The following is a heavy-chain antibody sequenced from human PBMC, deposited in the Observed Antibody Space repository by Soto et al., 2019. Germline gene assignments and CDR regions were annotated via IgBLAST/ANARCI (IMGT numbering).Heavy chain of an antibody. J-gene: IGHJ4*02. D-gene: IGHD6-19*01. CDR3: VGGAGSWGHSDY. CDR2: IWADGSRQ. V-gene: IGHV3-33*08. CDR1: GFAFSTYA. Sequence: QVQLVESGGGVIQPGKSLRLSCSASGFAFSTYAMHWVRQAPGKGLEWVAVIWADGSRQFYGDSVKGRFTISRANSKNTSYPQMNSLGVDDTAVYYCVGGAGSWGHSDYWGQGTVVTVSS.